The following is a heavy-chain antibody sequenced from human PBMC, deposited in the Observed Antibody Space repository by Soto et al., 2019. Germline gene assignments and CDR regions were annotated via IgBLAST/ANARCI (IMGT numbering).Heavy chain of an antibody. CDR1: GFTFSFYC. V-gene: IGHV3-30*18. D-gene: IGHD1-1*01. CDR2: VSADGSHK. J-gene: IGHJ4*02. CDR3: AKGIDWNPFDY. Sequence: QVQLVESGGDVVQPGRSLRLSCAASGFTFSFYCMHWVRQAPGKGLEWVAVVSADGSHKYYADSVKGRFTISRDNSKNTLHLQMNSLRAEDTAVYFCAKGIDWNPFDYWGQGTLLTVSS.